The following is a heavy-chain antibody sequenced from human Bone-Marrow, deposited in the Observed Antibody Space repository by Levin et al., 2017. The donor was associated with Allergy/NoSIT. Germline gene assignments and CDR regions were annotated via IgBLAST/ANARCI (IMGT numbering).Heavy chain of an antibody. CDR3: ARPRDNNYYYGMDV. CDR2: IYPGDSDT. D-gene: IGHD1-1*01. Sequence: PAASVKVSCKGSGYNFASYWIGWVRQMPGKGLEWMGIIYPGDSDTRYSPSFQGQVTISADKSISTAYLQWSSLKASDTGMYYCARPRDNNYYYGMDVWGQGTTVTVSS. J-gene: IGHJ6*02. V-gene: IGHV5-51*01. CDR1: GYNFASYW.